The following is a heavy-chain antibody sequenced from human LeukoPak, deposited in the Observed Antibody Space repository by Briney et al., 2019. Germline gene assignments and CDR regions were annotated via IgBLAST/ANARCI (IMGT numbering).Heavy chain of an antibody. V-gene: IGHV3-53*01. Sequence: PGGSLRLSCAASGFTFSNYVMSWVRQAPGKGLEWVSIIYGGGNTYYADSVKGRFTISRDNSKNTVYLQMNSLRAEDTAVYYCARSCGSTSCYGDWGQGTLVTVSS. CDR3: ARSCGSTSCYGD. CDR1: GFTFSNYV. D-gene: IGHD2-2*01. CDR2: IYGGGNT. J-gene: IGHJ4*02.